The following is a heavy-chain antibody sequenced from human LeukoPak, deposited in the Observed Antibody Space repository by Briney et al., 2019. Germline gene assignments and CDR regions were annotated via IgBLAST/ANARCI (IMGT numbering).Heavy chain of an antibody. V-gene: IGHV3-21*01. J-gene: IGHJ5*02. CDR3: ARIYCSGGSCLGGFDP. Sequence: GGSLRLSCAASGFTFSSYSMNWVRQAPGKGLEWVSSISSSSSYIYYADSVKGRFTISRDNAKNSLYLQMNSLRAEDTAVYYRARIYCSGGSCLGGFDPWGQGTLVTVSS. D-gene: IGHD2-15*01. CDR1: GFTFSSYS. CDR2: ISSSSSYI.